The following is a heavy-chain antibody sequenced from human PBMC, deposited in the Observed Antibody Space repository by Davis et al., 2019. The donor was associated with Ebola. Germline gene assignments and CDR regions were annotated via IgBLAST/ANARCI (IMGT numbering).Heavy chain of an antibody. CDR1: GFTFSSYS. V-gene: IGHV3-48*01. J-gene: IGHJ4*02. CDR3: AKDYRPQQYSSGLYFDY. CDR2: ISDSSTTI. D-gene: IGHD6-19*01. Sequence: GESLKISCAASGFTFSSYSMNWVRQAPGKGLEWVSYISDSSTTIYYADSVKGRFTISRDNSKNTLYLQMNSLRAEDTAVYYCAKDYRPQQYSSGLYFDYWGQGTLVTVSS.